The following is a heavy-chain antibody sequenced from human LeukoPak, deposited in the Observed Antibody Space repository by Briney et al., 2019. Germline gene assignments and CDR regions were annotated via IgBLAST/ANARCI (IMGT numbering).Heavy chain of an antibody. D-gene: IGHD2-15*01. J-gene: IGHJ5*02. Sequence: ASVKVSCKASGYTFTSYAMHWVRQAPGQRLEWMGWINAGNGNTKYSQKFQGRVTITRDTSASIAYMELSSLRSEDTAVYYCASQYCSGGDCYSWFDPWGQGTLVTVSS. CDR3: ASQYCSGGDCYSWFDP. V-gene: IGHV1-3*01. CDR1: GYTFTSYA. CDR2: INAGNGNT.